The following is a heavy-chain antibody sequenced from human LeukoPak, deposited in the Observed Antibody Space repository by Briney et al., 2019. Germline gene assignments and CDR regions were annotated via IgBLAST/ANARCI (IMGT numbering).Heavy chain of an antibody. V-gene: IGHV3-30*09. CDR2: ISYDGSNK. J-gene: IGHJ5*02. Sequence: PGGSLRLSCAASGFTFSSYAMHWVRQAPGKGLEWVAVISYDGSNKYYADSVKGRFAISRDNSKNTLYLQMNSLRADHTAVYYCAKEWGSWPLNWFDPWGQGTLVTVCS. CDR3: AKEWGSWPLNWFDP. D-gene: IGHD2-15*01. CDR1: GFTFSSYA.